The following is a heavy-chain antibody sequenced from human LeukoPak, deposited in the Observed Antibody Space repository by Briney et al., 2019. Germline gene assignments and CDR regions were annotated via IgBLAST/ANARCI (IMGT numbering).Heavy chain of an antibody. CDR1: GFPFSNYA. Sequence: GGSLRLSCAASGFPFSNYAMSWFHQAPGKGLEWVSVLNARATSPHYADSVKGRFTISRDNSKNTLYLQMDRLRAEDTAVYYCAKEAWFGELALDRWGQGTLVTVSS. V-gene: IGHV3-23*01. CDR2: LNARATSP. J-gene: IGHJ5*02. D-gene: IGHD3-10*01. CDR3: AKEAWFGELALDR.